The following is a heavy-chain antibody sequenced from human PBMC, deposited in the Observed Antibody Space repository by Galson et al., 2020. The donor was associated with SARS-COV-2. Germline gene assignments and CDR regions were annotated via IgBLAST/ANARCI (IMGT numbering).Heavy chain of an antibody. Sequence: SVKVSCKASGFTFTSSAVQWVRQARGQRLEWIGWIVVGSGNTNYAQKFQERVTITRDMSTSTAYMELSSLRSEDTAVYYCAAPSCSSTGCYDAFDIWGQGTMVTVSS. J-gene: IGHJ3*02. CDR1: GFTFTSSA. V-gene: IGHV1-58*01. D-gene: IGHD2-2*01. CDR3: AAPSCSSTGCYDAFDI. CDR2: IVVGSGNT.